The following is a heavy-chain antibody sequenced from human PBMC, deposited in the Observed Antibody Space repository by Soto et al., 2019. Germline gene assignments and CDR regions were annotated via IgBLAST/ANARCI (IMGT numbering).Heavy chain of an antibody. V-gene: IGHV3-30-3*01. J-gene: IGHJ6*02. CDR2: ISYDGSNK. CDR3: ARDSEVLELLKSANKHYYYYGMDV. Sequence: GGSLRLSCAASGFTFSSYAMHWVRQAPGKGLEWVAVISYDGSNKYYADSVKDRFTISRDNSKNTLYLQMNSLRAEDTAVYYCARDSEVLELLKSANKHYYYYGMDVWGQGTTVTVSS. CDR1: GFTFSSYA. D-gene: IGHD1-7*01.